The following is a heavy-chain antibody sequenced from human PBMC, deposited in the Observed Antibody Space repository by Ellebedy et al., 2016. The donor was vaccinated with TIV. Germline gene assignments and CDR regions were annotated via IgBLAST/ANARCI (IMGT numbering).Heavy chain of an antibody. CDR2: IYHSGST. V-gene: IGHV4-4*02. Sequence: SETLSLTCAVSRASISSNNWWSWVRQPPGKGLEWIGEIYHSGSTTYNPSLKSRVTISVDKSKNQFSLNLSSVTAADTAVYYCARSPGYYYDSSGYYGGNWGQGTLVTVSS. CDR1: RASISSNNW. D-gene: IGHD3-22*01. CDR3: ARSPGYYYDSSGYYGGN. J-gene: IGHJ4*02.